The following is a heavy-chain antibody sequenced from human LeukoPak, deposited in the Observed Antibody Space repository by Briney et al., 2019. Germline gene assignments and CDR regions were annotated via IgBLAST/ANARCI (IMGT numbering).Heavy chain of an antibody. J-gene: IGHJ3*02. CDR3: ARLLRNSIVGATIQSDDAFDI. CDR1: GYTFTSYD. V-gene: IGHV1-8*03. CDR2: MNPNSSNT. Sequence: ASVKVSCKASGYTFTSYDINWVRQATGQGREWMGWMNPNSSNTGYAQKFQGRVTITRNTSISTAYMELSSLRSEDTAVYYCARLLRNSIVGATIQSDDAFDIWGQGTMVTVSS. D-gene: IGHD1-26*01.